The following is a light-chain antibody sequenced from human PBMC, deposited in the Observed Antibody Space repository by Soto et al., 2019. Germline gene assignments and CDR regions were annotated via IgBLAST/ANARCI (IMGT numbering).Light chain of an antibody. CDR2: HDN. J-gene: IGLJ3*02. CDR1: SSNVGINA. CDR3: AAWDDRLNGAV. V-gene: IGLV1-36*01. Sequence: QSVLTQPPSVSEAPRQRVTISCSGSSSNVGINAVNWYQHVPGKPPKLLVYHDNLLPSGVSDRFSGSESGTSASLAISGLQSEDEGDYYCAAWDDRLNGAVFGGGTKLTVL.